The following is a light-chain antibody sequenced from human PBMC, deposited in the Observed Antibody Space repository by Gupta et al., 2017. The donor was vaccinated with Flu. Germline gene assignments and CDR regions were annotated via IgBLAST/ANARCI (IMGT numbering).Light chain of an antibody. CDR3: QQYNRWPQT. CDR2: GAC. Sequence: PATLSVSPGERATLSCRASQSVSSSLAWYQHKPGQAPRLLIYGACTRATGIPDRFSGSGSGTEFTLTISSLQSEDFALYYCQQYNRWPQTFGQGTSLQIK. CDR1: QSVSSS. J-gene: IGKJ2*01. V-gene: IGKV3-15*01.